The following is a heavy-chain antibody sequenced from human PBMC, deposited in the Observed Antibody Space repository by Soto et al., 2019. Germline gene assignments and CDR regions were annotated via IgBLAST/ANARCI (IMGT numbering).Heavy chain of an antibody. D-gene: IGHD5-12*01. V-gene: IGHV3-73*01. Sequence: GGSLRLSCAASGFTFSGSAMHWVRQASGKGLEWVGRIRSKANSYATAYAASVKGRFTISRDDSKNTAYLQMNSLKTEDTAVYYCTRKGGYCKKLFDMGGKGTMVPV. CDR2: IRSKANSYAT. CDR3: TRKGGYCKKLFDM. CDR1: GFTFSGSA. J-gene: IGHJ3*02.